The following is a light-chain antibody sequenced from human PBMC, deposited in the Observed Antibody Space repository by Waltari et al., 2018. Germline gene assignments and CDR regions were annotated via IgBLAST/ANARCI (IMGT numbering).Light chain of an antibody. V-gene: IGLV2-14*01. CDR3: SSYTSSSTVV. CDR1: SSDVGGYNY. Sequence: QSALTQPAPVSGSPGQSITISCTGTSSDVGGYNYVSWYQQHPGKAPTRMIYEVSNRPSRVSTRFSGSKSGNPASLTISGLQAEDEANYSCSSYTSSSTVVFGGGTKLTVL. CDR2: EVS. J-gene: IGLJ2*01.